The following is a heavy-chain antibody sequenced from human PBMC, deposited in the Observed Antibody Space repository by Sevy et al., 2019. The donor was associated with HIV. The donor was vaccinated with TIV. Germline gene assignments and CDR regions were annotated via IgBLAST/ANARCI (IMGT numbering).Heavy chain of an antibody. CDR1: AFTLSRYS. V-gene: IGHV3-21*01. J-gene: IGHJ4*02. D-gene: IGHD3-22*01. Sequence: GGSLRLSCAASAFTLSRYSMNWVRQAPGMGLEWVSSISSSSNYIYYADSVKGRFTISRDNAKNSLYLQMTSLRAEDTAVYYCASEDYYVSGSYFFDSWGQSTLVTVSS. CDR3: ASEDYYVSGSYFFDS. CDR2: ISSSSNYI.